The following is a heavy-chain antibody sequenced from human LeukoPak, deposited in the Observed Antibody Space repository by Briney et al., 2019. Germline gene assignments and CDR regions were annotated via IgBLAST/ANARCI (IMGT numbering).Heavy chain of an antibody. CDR1: GFTFSSHP. D-gene: IGHD5-12*01. CDR2: IRGSGDST. V-gene: IGHV3-23*01. Sequence: GGSLRLSCAASGFTFSSHPMSWVRLAPGKGLEWVSSIRGSGDSTYYADSVKGRFTISRDNTKNTLYLQMNSLRAEDTAVYYCAKGIGGYSGYIDYWGQGTLVTVSS. CDR3: AKGIGGYSGYIDY. J-gene: IGHJ4*02.